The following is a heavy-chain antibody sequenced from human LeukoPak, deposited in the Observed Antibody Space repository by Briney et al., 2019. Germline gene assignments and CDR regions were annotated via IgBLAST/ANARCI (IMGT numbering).Heavy chain of an antibody. CDR3: ARLSAAVHLGAFDL. V-gene: IGHV4-4*09. CDR1: GVSISPYY. J-gene: IGHJ3*01. CDR2: IHTSGSN. D-gene: IGHD3-3*01. Sequence: SETLSLTCAVSGVSISPYYWAWIRQPPGKGLEWIGYIHTSGSNNQYPSLKSRVTISVDKSKNHFSLRLTSVTAADTAVYCARLSAAVHLGAFDLWGQGTMVTVSS.